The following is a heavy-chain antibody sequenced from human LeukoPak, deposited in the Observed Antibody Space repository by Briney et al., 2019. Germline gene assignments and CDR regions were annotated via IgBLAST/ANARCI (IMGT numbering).Heavy chain of an antibody. CDR3: ARERSSSGGHNWFDP. CDR2: IYYTGVH. V-gene: IGHV4-39*07. J-gene: IGHJ5*02. Sequence: SETLSLTCTVSGGYIITSGHYWGWIPQPPGKGLEWIGSIYYTGVHSTNPFFRSRMSISVDTSKNQFSLNLTSVTAADAAVYYCARERSSSGGHNWFDPWGQGTLVTVSS. CDR1: GGYIITSGHY. D-gene: IGHD4-23*01.